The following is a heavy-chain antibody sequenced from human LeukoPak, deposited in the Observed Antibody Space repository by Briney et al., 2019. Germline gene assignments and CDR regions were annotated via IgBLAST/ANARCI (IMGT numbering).Heavy chain of an antibody. CDR1: GFTFSSYW. Sequence: GGSLRLSCAASGFTFSSYWMSWVRQAPGKGMEWVANIKQDGREKYYVDSVKGRFTISRDNAKNSLYLQMNSLRAEDTAVYYCARHLFGAHDSSGYYGYWGQGTLVTVSS. V-gene: IGHV3-7*01. D-gene: IGHD3-22*01. CDR2: IKQDGREK. CDR3: ARHLFGAHDSSGYYGY. J-gene: IGHJ4*02.